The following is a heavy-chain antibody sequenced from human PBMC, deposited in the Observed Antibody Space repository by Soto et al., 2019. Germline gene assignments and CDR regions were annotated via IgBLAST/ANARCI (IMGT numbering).Heavy chain of an antibody. J-gene: IGHJ4*02. Sequence: GGSLRLSCAASGFTFSSYSMNWVRQAPGKGLEWVSSISSSSSYIYYADSVKGRFTISRDNAKNSLYLQMNSLRAEDTAVYYCARLTHPHSSSWYDYWGQGTLVTVSS. D-gene: IGHD6-13*01. CDR1: GFTFSSYS. CDR3: ARLTHPHSSSWYDY. CDR2: ISSSSSYI. V-gene: IGHV3-21*01.